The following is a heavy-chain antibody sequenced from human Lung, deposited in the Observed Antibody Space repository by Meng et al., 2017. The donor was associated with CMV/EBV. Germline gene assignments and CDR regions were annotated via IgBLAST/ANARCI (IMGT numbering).Heavy chain of an antibody. CDR3: AGGVVGATSGDY. J-gene: IGHJ4*02. CDR1: GSSLTSFG. Sequence: QVAVVQCVVGVGAPGDLGESFCPASGSSLTSFGMNCVRQAPGQGREWMGWINPITGNATYAQGVKGRFVFSLDTSVSTAYLQISSLKAEDPAVYYCAGGVVGATSGDYWGQGTLVTVSS. CDR2: INPITGNA. V-gene: IGHV7-4-1*02. D-gene: IGHD1-26*01.